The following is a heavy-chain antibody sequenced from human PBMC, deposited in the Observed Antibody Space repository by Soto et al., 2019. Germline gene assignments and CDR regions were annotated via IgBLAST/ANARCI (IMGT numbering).Heavy chain of an antibody. CDR1: GGSISSYY. CDR2: IYYSGST. Sequence: QVQLQESGPGLVKPSETLSLTCTVSGGSISSYYWSWIRQPPGKGLEWIGYIYYSGSTNYNPSLKSRVTISVDTSKNQFSLKLSSVTAADTAVYYCARGPGELRDYGMDVWGQGTTVTVSS. J-gene: IGHJ6*02. V-gene: IGHV4-59*01. CDR3: ARGPGELRDYGMDV. D-gene: IGHD1-26*01.